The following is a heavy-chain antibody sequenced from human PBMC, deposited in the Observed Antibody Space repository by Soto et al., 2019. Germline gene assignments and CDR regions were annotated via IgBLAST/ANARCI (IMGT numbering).Heavy chain of an antibody. D-gene: IGHD4-17*01. V-gene: IGHV1-69*02. CDR3: ERAHSHDHGDYSPPDY. Sequence: QVQLVQSGAEVKKPGSSVKVSCKASGGTFSSYTISWVRQAPGQGLEWMGRIIPILGIANYAQKFRGRVTITGNKSTSTAYGELSSLRSADTAVYYCERAHSHDHGDYSPPDYWGQGTLVTVSS. J-gene: IGHJ4*02. CDR1: GGTFSSYT. CDR2: IIPILGIA.